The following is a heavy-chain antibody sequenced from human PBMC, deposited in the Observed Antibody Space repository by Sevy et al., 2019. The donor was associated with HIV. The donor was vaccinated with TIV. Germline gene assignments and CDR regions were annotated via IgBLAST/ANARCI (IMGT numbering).Heavy chain of an antibody. CDR2: ISFDGSDK. V-gene: IGHV3-30*19. J-gene: IGHJ4*02. Sequence: GGSLRLSCEASGLTFSSYGMHWVRQAPGKGLEWVALISFDGSDKYYADAVKGRFTISRDNSKNTLYLQMNSLRAEDTSMYYCARDSITNGWYRGYYFDYWGQGALVTVSS. D-gene: IGHD6-19*01. CDR1: GLTFSSYG. CDR3: ARDSITNGWYRGYYFDY.